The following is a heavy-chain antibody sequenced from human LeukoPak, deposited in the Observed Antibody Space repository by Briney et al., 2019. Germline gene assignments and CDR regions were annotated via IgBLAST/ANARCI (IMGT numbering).Heavy chain of an antibody. CDR3: ARIKKIRCYNNWFDP. V-gene: IGHV4-39*01. D-gene: IGHD4-17*01. Sequence: PSDTLSLTCTVSGGSITTSNYWGWIRQPPGKGLECIWSIYYSGSTDYNPSLKSRVTISIDTSKNQFSLNLTSVTAADTAVYYCARIKKIRCYNNWFDPWGQGILVTVSS. J-gene: IGHJ5*02. CDR1: GGSITTSNY. CDR2: IYYSGST.